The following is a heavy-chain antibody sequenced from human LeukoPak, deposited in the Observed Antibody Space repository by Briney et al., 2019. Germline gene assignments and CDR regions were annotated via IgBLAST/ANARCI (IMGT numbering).Heavy chain of an antibody. CDR2: ISSSSSYI. J-gene: IGHJ6*03. V-gene: IGHV3-21*01. D-gene: IGHD6-19*01. CDR3: ASGIAVAAPPGYYYMDV. Sequence: GGSLRLSCAASGFTFSSYSMNWVRQAPGKGLEWVSSISSSSSYIYYADSGKGRFTISRDDAKNSLYLQMNSLRAEDTAVYYCASGIAVAAPPGYYYMDVWGKGTTVTVSS. CDR1: GFTFSSYS.